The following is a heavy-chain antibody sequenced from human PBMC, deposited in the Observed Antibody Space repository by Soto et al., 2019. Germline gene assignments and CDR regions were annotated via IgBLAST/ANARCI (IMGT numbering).Heavy chain of an antibody. CDR3: ARDHNGDYIGAFDI. J-gene: IGHJ4*01. V-gene: IGHV3-23*01. Sequence: PGGSLRLSCTTSTFTFSTYAMTWVRQAPGKGLQWVSSNWGSSHSTNYADSVKGRITISRDNSKNTLYLQVNSLRAEDTATYFCARDHNGDYIGAFDIWGQGILVTVSS. CDR1: TFTFSTYA. CDR2: NWGSSHST. D-gene: IGHD4-17*01.